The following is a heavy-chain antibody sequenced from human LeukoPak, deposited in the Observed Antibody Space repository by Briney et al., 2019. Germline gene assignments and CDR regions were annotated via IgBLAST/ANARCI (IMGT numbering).Heavy chain of an antibody. CDR2: ISSHTGDT. Sequence: ASVKVSCKASGYVFTSYGISWVRQAPGQGLEWMGWISSHTGDTRYAQRFQDRVTMTTDISTTTAYLDLRSLRFDDTAVYYCARDVRRLQLSTCFFDFWGQGTLVSVSS. D-gene: IGHD4-17*01. CDR1: GYVFTSYG. J-gene: IGHJ4*02. V-gene: IGHV1-18*01. CDR3: ARDVRRLQLSTCFFDF.